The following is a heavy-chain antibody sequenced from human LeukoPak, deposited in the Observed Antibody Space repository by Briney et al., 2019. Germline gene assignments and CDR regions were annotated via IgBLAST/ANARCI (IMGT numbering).Heavy chain of an antibody. D-gene: IGHD4-17*01. CDR1: GFTFSSYG. J-gene: IGHJ4*02. CDR2: IWYDGSNK. CDR3: AKGSVTTFGAADY. V-gene: IGHV3-33*06. Sequence: GGSLRPSCAASGFTFSSYGMHWVRQAPGKGLEWVAVIWYDGSNKYYADSVKGRFTISRDNSKNTLYLQMNSLRAEDTAVYYCAKGSVTTFGAADYWGQGTLVTVSS.